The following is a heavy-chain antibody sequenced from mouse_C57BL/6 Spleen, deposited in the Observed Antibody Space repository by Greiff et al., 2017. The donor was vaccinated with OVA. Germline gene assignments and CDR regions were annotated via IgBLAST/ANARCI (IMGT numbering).Heavy chain of an antibody. D-gene: IGHD3-3*01. CDR3: TTRGREYFDY. J-gene: IGHJ2*01. CDR1: GFNIKDDY. CDR2: IDPENGDT. V-gene: IGHV14-4*01. Sequence: VQLKESGAELVRPGASVKLSCTASGFNIKDDYMHWVKQRPEQGLEWIGWIDPENGDTEYASKFQGKATITADTSSNTAYLQLSSLTSEDTAVYYCTTRGREYFDYWGQGTTLTVSS.